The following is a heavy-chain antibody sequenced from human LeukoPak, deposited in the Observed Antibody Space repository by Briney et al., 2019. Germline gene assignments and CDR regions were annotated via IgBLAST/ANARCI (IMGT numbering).Heavy chain of an antibody. CDR2: IYYSGST. J-gene: IGHJ4*02. D-gene: IGHD4-17*01. CDR3: ARQVTTVTTPGFDY. CDR1: GGSISSSSYY. Sequence: SETLSLTCTVSGGSISSSSYYWGWIRQPPGKGLEWIGSIYYSGSTYCNPSLKSRVTISVDTSKNQFSLKLSSVTAADTAVYYCARQVTTVTTPGFDYWGQGTLVTVSS. V-gene: IGHV4-39*01.